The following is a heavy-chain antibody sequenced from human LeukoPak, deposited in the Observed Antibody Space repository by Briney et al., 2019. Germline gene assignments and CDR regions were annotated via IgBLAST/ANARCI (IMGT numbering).Heavy chain of an antibody. Sequence: ASVKVSCKASGYTFTGYYMHWVRQAPGQGLEWMGSINPNSGGTNYAQKFQGRVTMPRDTSISTAYMELSRLRSDDTAVYYCAREGENNDYGAVDYWGQGTLVTVSS. J-gene: IGHJ4*02. CDR1: GYTFTGYY. CDR2: INPNSGGT. D-gene: IGHD4-17*01. CDR3: AREGENNDYGAVDY. V-gene: IGHV1-2*02.